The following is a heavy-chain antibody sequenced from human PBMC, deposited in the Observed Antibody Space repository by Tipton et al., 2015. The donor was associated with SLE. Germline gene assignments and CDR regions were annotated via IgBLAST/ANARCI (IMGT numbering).Heavy chain of an antibody. CDR2: IYHSGST. V-gene: IGHV4-4*02. D-gene: IGHD6-13*01. J-gene: IGHJ4*02. Sequence: TLSLTCAVSGGSISSNNWWSWVRQPPGKGLEWIGEIYHSGSTNYNPSLKSRVTISVDKSKNQFSLKLSSVTVADTAVYYCARVVRLLGAAGHFDAWGQGALVTVSS. CDR1: GGSISSNNW. CDR3: ARVVRLLGAAGHFDA.